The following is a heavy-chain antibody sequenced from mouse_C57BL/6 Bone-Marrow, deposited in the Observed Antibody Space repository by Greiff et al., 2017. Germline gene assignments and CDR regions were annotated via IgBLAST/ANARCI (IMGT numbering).Heavy chain of an antibody. CDR3: ARERCGFAY. J-gene: IGHJ3*01. V-gene: IGHV1-82*01. CDR1: GYAFSSSW. Sequence: VQLQQSGPELVKPGASVKLSCKASGYAFSSSWMNWVKQRPGKGLEWIGRIYPGDGDTTYNGKFKGKATLTADKASSTACMQLSILSSEDSAVYFCARERCGFAYWGQGTLVTVSA. CDR2: IYPGDGDT.